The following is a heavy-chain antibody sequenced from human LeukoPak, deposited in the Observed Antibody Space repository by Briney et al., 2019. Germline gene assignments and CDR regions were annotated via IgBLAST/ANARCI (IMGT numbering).Heavy chain of an antibody. CDR3: ARHLPNDYGDYVNAFDI. CDR2: IYYSGST. V-gene: IGHV4-59*08. D-gene: IGHD4-17*01. J-gene: IGHJ3*02. Sequence: SETLSLTCTVSGGSISSYYWSWIRQPPGKGLEWIGYIYYSGSTNYNPSLKSRVTISVDTSKNQFSLKLSSVTAADTAVYYCARHLPNDYGDYVNAFDIWGQGTMVTVSS. CDR1: GGSISSYY.